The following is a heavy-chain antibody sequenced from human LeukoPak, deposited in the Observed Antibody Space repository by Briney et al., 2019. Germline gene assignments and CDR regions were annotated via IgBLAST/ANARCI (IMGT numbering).Heavy chain of an antibody. V-gene: IGHV4-4*07. CDR1: GGSIGTYY. CDR3: AREGDS. Sequence: PSETLSLTCSVSGGSIGTYYWSWIRQPAGERLEWIGRVSTTGSTKYNPSFKSRVTMSLDTSKNQFSLNLNSVTAADTAVYYCAREGDSWGQGTLVTVSS. CDR2: VSTTGST. J-gene: IGHJ5*01.